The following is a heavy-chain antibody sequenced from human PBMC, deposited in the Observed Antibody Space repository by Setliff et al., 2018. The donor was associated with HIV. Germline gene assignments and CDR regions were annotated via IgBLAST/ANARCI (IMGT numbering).Heavy chain of an antibody. Sequence: SGPTLVNPTPTLTLTCTFSGFSLSTGGVGVGWIRQPPGKALEWLALIYWNDDKRYSPSLKTRLTITKDTSKNQVVLTVTNMDPVDTATYYCARHYYYGSGSYYKRDAFDIWGQGTMVTV. J-gene: IGHJ3*02. CDR2: IYWNDDK. CDR1: GFSLSTGGVG. CDR3: ARHYYYGSGSYYKRDAFDI. V-gene: IGHV2-5*01. D-gene: IGHD3-10*01.